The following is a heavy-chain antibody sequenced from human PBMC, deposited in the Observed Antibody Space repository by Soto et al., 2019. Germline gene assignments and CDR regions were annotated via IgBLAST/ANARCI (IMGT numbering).Heavy chain of an antibody. J-gene: IGHJ5*02. Sequence: SETLSLTCTVSGGSISSGDYYWSWIRQPPGKGLEWIGYIYYSGSTYYNPSLKSRVTISVDTSKNQFSLKLSSVTAADTAVYYCASYGSGSYLQARRFNWFDPWGQGTLVTVSS. CDR1: GGSISSGDYY. V-gene: IGHV4-30-4*01. CDR2: IYYSGST. D-gene: IGHD3-10*01. CDR3: ASYGSGSYLQARRFNWFDP.